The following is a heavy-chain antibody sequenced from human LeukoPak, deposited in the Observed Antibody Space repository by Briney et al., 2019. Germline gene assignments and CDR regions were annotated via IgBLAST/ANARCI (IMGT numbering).Heavy chain of an antibody. D-gene: IGHD6-19*01. V-gene: IGHV4-59*01. CDR2: AYYSGTN. CDR3: ATLNIESSSGWFFRS. J-gene: IGHJ5*02. Sequence: SETLSLTCHVSGGYITTYYWSWIRQPPGXXLXXIGYAYYSGTNEYNPSLRSRLTMSADASRNQFSLTLSSVTAADTAIYYCATLNIESSSGWFFRSWGQGTLVSVSS. CDR1: GGYITTYY.